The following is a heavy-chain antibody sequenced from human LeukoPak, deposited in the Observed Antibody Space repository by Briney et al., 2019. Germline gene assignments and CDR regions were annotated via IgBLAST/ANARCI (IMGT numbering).Heavy chain of an antibody. CDR1: GGSISNIGYY. CDR2: IYNSAIT. V-gene: IGHV4-31*03. J-gene: IGHJ4*02. CDR3: ARGPSIRGPFDY. Sequence: PSETLSLTCTVSGGSISNIGYYWNWIRQHPGKGLEWIGNIYNSAITYYNPSLKSRVTMSVDTSENQFSLKLTSVTAADTAVYYCARGPSIRGPFDYWGQGTLVTVSS.